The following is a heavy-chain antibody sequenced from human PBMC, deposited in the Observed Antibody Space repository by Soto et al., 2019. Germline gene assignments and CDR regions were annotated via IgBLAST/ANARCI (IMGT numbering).Heavy chain of an antibody. CDR3: ARGLVVVTANDAFDI. CDR1: GGSFSGYY. D-gene: IGHD2-21*02. V-gene: IGHV4-34*01. CDR2: INHSGST. Sequence: QVQLQQWGAGLLKPSETLSLTCAVYGGSFSGYYWSWIRQPTGKGMEWIGEINHSGSTNYNPSLKSRVTISVDTSKNQFSLKLSSVTAADTAVYYCARGLVVVTANDAFDIWGQGTMVTVSS. J-gene: IGHJ3*02.